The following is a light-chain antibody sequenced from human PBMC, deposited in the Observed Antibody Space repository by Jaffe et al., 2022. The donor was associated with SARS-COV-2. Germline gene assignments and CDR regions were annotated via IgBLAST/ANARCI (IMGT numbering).Light chain of an antibody. CDR2: SNN. CDR3: AAWDDSLNGVV. CDR1: SSNIGSNT. J-gene: IGLJ2*01. V-gene: IGLV1-44*01. Sequence: QSVLTQPPSASGTPGQRVTISCSGSSSNIGSNTVNWYRQLPGTAPKLLICSNNQRPSGVPDRFSGSKSGTSASLAISGLQSEDEADYYCAAWDDSLNGVVFGGGTKVTVL.